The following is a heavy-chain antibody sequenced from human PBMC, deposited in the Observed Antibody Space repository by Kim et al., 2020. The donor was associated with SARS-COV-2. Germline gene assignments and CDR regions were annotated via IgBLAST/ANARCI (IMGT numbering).Heavy chain of an antibody. Sequence: ASVKVSCKASGYTFTSYAMHWVRQAPGQRLEWMGWINAGNGNTKYSQKFQGRVTITRDTSASTAYMELSSLRSEDTAVYYCARGGSSGWGGDAFDIWGQGTMVTVSS. CDR2: INAGNGNT. D-gene: IGHD6-19*01. CDR1: GYTFTSYA. V-gene: IGHV1-3*01. J-gene: IGHJ3*02. CDR3: ARGGSSGWGGDAFDI.